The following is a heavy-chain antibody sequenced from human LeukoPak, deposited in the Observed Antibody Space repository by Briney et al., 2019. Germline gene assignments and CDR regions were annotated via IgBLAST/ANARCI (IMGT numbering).Heavy chain of an antibody. Sequence: PGGSLRLSCAASGFNFSSYGMTWVRQAPGKGLEWVSIISGSGRDTYYADSVKGRFTISRDNSKNTLYLQMNSLRAEDTAVYYCARGAQYSYGRKDAFDIWGQGTMVTVSS. CDR2: ISGSGRDT. CDR1: GFNFSSYG. V-gene: IGHV3-23*01. J-gene: IGHJ3*02. D-gene: IGHD5-18*01. CDR3: ARGAQYSYGRKDAFDI.